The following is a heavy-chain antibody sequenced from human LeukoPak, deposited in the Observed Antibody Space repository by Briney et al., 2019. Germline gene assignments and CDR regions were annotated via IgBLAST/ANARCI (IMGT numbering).Heavy chain of an antibody. J-gene: IGHJ6*03. Sequence: GGSLRLSCAASGFTFSSYAMSWVRQAPGKGLEWVSAISGSGGSTYYADSVKGRFTISRDNSKNTLYLQMNSLRAEDTAVYYCAKGIWFGEYMISRHYYYYMDVWGKGTTVTVSS. D-gene: IGHD3-10*01. V-gene: IGHV3-23*01. CDR1: GFTFSSYA. CDR2: ISGSGGST. CDR3: AKGIWFGEYMISRHYYYYMDV.